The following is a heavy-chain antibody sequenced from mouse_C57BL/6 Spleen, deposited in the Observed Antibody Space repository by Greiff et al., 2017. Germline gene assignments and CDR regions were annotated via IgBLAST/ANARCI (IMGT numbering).Heavy chain of an antibody. J-gene: IGHJ4*01. CDR2: ISSGSSTI. V-gene: IGHV5-17*01. CDR3: ARFYGPDYYAMDY. Sequence: EVQGVESGGGLVKPGGSLKLSCAASGFTFSDYGMHWVRQAPEKGLEWVAYISSGSSTIYYADTVKGRFTISRDNAKNTLFLQMTSLRSEDTAMYYCARFYGPDYYAMDYWGQGTSVTVSS. CDR1: GFTFSDYG. D-gene: IGHD1-1*02.